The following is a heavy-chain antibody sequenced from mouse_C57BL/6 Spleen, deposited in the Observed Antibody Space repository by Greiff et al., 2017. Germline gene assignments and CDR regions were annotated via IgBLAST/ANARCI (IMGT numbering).Heavy chain of an antibody. D-gene: IGHD1-1*01. V-gene: IGHV1-15*01. CDR2: IDPETGGT. J-gene: IGHJ3*01. Sequence: QVQLKQSGAELVRPGASVTLSCKASGYTFTDYEMHWVKQTPVHGLEWIGAIDPETGGTAYNQKFKGKAILTADKSSSTAYMELRSLTSEDSAVYYCTRVPHYYGSSFAYWGQGTLVTVSA. CDR3: TRVPHYYGSSFAY. CDR1: GYTFTDYE.